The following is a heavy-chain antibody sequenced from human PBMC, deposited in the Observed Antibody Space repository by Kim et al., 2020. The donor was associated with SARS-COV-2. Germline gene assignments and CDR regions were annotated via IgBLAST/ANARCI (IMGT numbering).Heavy chain of an antibody. V-gene: IGHV3-23*01. Sequence: GGSLRLSCAASGFTFSNYAMSWVRQAPGKGLEWVSAISPSGGSKYYADSVKGRFTIARDKSNNTLSLQMNSLRAEDTAVYYCAKDAATYYSDSSGYSYFIYYFDYWGQGTLVTVSS. CDR2: ISPSGGSK. D-gene: IGHD3-22*01. CDR3: AKDAATYYSDSSGYSYFIYYFDY. J-gene: IGHJ4*02. CDR1: GFTFSNYA.